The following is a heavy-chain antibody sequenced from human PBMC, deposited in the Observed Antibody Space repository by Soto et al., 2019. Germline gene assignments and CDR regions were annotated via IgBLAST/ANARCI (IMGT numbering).Heavy chain of an antibody. CDR1: GGSISSSNW. J-gene: IGHJ5*02. CDR3: ARVPGDFWSGYYSWFDP. CDR2: IYYSGST. V-gene: IGHV4-4*02. D-gene: IGHD3-3*01. Sequence: SETLSLTCAVSGGSISSSNWWSWVRQPPGKGLEWIGYIYYSGSTNYNPSLKSRVTISVDTSKNQFSLKMSSVTAADTAVYYCARVPGDFWSGYYSWFDPWGQGTLVTVSS.